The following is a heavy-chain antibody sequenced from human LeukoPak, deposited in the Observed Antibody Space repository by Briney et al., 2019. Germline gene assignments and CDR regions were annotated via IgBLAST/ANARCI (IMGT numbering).Heavy chain of an antibody. Sequence: GGSLRLSRGDPGFTLRKYWRNWVRQVPGKGRTWVSRINRDGSRIDHAGSVKGRFTISRDNAKNTLYLQMNSLRPEDTAVYYCVRDFVGPDDLWGQGTLVTVSS. CDR1: GFTLRKYW. D-gene: IGHD1-26*01. V-gene: IGHV3-74*01. CDR2: INRDGSRI. J-gene: IGHJ5*02. CDR3: VRDFVGPDDL.